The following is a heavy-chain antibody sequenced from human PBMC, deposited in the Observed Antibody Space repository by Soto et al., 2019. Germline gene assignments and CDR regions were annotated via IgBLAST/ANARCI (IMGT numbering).Heavy chain of an antibody. CDR1: DGSFSGYY. J-gene: IGHJ3*01. V-gene: IGHV4-34*01. Sequence: SETLSLTCAVYDGSFSGYYWTWIRQTPGKGLEWIWEINHSGSTNYKPSLKSRVSISADASKEEFSLNLTSVSAADAAVYYCARGEGSTTYCLTRWALHLLGPGTVVT. CDR2: INHSGST. CDR3: ARGEGSTTYCLTRWALHL. D-gene: IGHD2-2*01.